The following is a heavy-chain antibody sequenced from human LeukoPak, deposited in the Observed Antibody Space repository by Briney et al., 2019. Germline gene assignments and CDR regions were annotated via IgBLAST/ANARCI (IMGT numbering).Heavy chain of an antibody. CDR3: ARVTYGSGTYGAFDY. D-gene: IGHD3-10*01. V-gene: IGHV3-23*01. CDR2: ISGSGDNT. J-gene: IGHJ4*02. CDR1: GFSFSSYG. Sequence: GGSLRLSCAGSGFSFSSYGMSWVRQAPGKGLEWVPTISGSGDNTYYADSVKGRFTISRDNSKNTLYLQMNSLRAEDTAVYYCARVTYGSGTYGAFDYWGQGTLVTVSS.